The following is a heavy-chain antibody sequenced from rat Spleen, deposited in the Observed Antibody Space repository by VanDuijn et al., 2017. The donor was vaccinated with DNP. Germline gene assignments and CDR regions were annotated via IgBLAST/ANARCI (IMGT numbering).Heavy chain of an antibody. J-gene: IGHJ4*01. CDR1: GFTFSNYG. CDR3: LKHLDA. CDR2: ITSSGGST. V-gene: IGHV5S13*01. Sequence: EVQLVESGGGLVQPGRSLKLSCVASGFTFSNYGMAWVRQAPKKGLEWVAAITSSGGSTYYPDSVKGRFTISRDNAKSTLYLQMDSLRSEDTATYYCLKHLDAWGQGTSVTVSS.